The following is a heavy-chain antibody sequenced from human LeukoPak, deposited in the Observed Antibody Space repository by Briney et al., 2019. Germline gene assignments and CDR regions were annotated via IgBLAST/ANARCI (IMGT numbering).Heavy chain of an antibody. CDR1: GFTFSSYS. V-gene: IGHV3-21*01. J-gene: IGHJ4*02. CDR2: ISSSSSYI. CDR3: VRNLAVAGTCFDS. D-gene: IGHD6-19*01. Sequence: GGSLRLSCAASGFTFSSYSMNWVRQAPGKGLEWVSSISSSSSYIYYADSVKGRFTISRDNAKNSLYLQMNSLRAEDTAVYYCVRNLAVAGTCFDSWGQGTLVTVSS.